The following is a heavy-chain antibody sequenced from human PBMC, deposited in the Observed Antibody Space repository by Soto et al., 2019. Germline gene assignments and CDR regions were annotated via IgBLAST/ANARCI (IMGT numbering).Heavy chain of an antibody. CDR3: ARDLSWGSNWYYYMDV. CDR1: GFILSDCA. D-gene: IGHD7-27*01. V-gene: IGHV3-48*01. J-gene: IGHJ6*03. CDR2: ISSSSSVI. Sequence: EVQLVESGGGLVQPGGSLRLSCATSGFILSDCAMNWVRQAPGKGLEWVSYISSSSSVIDYAESVKGRFTVSRDNARNSLYLKMNSLRAEDTAVYYCARDLSWGSNWYYYMDVWGKGTTVTVSS.